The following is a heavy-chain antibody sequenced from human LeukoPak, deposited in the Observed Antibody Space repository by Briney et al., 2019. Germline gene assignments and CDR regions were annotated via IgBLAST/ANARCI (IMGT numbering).Heavy chain of an antibody. D-gene: IGHD5-24*01. CDR1: GYTFTSYD. CDR2: MNPNSGNT. CDR3: ARVGGYNLFYYFDY. V-gene: IGHV1-8*03. J-gene: IGHJ4*02. Sequence: ASVKVPCKASGYTFTSYDINWVRQATGQGLEWMGWMNPNSGNTGYAQKFQGRVTITRNTSISTAYMELSSLRSEDTAVYYCARVGGYNLFYYFDYWGQGTLVTVSS.